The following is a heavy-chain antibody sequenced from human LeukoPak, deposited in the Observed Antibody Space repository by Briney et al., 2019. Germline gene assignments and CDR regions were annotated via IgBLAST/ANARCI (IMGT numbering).Heavy chain of an antibody. CDR3: AKLSGANQQLVHHY. D-gene: IGHD6-13*01. V-gene: IGHV3-30*02. CDR2: IRYDGSNK. Sequence: SGGSLRLSCAASGFTFSSYGMHWVRQAPGKGLEWVAFIRYDGSNKYYADSVKGRFTISRDNSKNTLYLQMNSLRAEDTAVYYCAKLSGANQQLVHHYWGQGTLVTVSS. J-gene: IGHJ4*02. CDR1: GFTFSSYG.